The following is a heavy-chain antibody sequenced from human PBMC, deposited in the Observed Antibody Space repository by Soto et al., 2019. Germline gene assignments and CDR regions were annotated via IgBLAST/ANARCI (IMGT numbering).Heavy chain of an antibody. V-gene: IGHV3-9*01. CDR3: ANAPHYYDRGSFYQPAAS. CDR2: ISWNSGRI. J-gene: IGHJ5*01. CDR1: GFKFEDYA. Sequence: EVHLVESGGGLVRPGRSLRLSCAASGFKFEDYAMHWVRQGPGKGLEWVSGISWNSGRIGYADSVKGRFIISRDNAKNSLFLQRNSIRADYTALYYCANAPHYYDRGSFYQPAASWGHGTLVTVSS. D-gene: IGHD3-10*02.